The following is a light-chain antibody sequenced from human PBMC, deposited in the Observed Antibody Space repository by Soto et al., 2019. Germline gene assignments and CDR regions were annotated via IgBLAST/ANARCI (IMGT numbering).Light chain of an antibody. V-gene: IGLV2-23*02. J-gene: IGLJ2*01. CDR3: CSYAGSSTVV. CDR1: SSDVGSYNL. Sequence: QSVLTQPASVSGSPGQSITISCTGTSSDVGSYNLVSWYQQHPGKAPKLMIYEVSKRPSGVSHRFSGSKSGNTASLTISGLQAEDEDDYYCCSYAGSSTVVFGGGTKLTVL. CDR2: EVS.